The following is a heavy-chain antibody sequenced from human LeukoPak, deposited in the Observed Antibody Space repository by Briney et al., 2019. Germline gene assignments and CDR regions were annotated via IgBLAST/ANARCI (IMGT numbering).Heavy chain of an antibody. CDR3: ARGPAKYQLLSHY. Sequence: ASVKVSCKASGYTFTSYGISWVRQAPGQGLEWMGWISAYNGNTNYAQKFQGRVTMTRNTSISTAYMELSSLRSEDTAVYYCARGPAKYQLLSHYWGQGTLVTVSS. CDR2: ISAYNGNT. J-gene: IGHJ4*02. D-gene: IGHD2-2*01. V-gene: IGHV1-18*01. CDR1: GYTFTSYG.